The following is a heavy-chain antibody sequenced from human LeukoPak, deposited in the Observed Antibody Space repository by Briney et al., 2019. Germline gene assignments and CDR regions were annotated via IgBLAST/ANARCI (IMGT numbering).Heavy chain of an antibody. Sequence: GASVKVSCKASGGTFSSYAISWVRQAPGQGLEWMGRIIPIFGTANYAQKFQGRVTITTDESTSTAYMELSILRSEDTAVYYCASGYYYDSSGYCDYWGQGTLVTVSS. CDR2: IIPIFGTA. CDR1: GGTFSSYA. J-gene: IGHJ4*02. D-gene: IGHD3-22*01. CDR3: ASGYYYDSSGYCDY. V-gene: IGHV1-69*05.